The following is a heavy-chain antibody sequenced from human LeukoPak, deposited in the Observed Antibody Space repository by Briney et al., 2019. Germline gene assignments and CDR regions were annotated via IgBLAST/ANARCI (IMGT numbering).Heavy chain of an antibody. V-gene: IGHV5-51*01. CDR2: IYPGDSDT. D-gene: IGHD5-24*01. J-gene: IGHJ3*02. CDR1: GYSFTSYW. CDR3: AKRGWGCLHQGLFDI. Sequence: GESLKISCKGSGYSFTSYWIGWVRQMPGKGLEWMGIIYPGDSDTRYGPSFQGQVTISADKSISTAYLQWSSLKSSDPAMYYCAKRGWGCLHQGLFDIWAKGQWSPSLQ.